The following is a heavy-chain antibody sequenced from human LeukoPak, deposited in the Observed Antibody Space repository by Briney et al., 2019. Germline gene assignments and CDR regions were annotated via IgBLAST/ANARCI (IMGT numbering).Heavy chain of an antibody. V-gene: IGHV3-7*03. J-gene: IGHJ3*02. Sequence: GGSLRLSCAASGFTFSSYWMSWVRQAPGKGLEWVANIKQDGSEKYYVDSVKGRFTISRDNAKNSLYLQMNSLRAEDTALYYCARGAGNDAFDIWGQGTMVTVSS. CDR1: GFTFSSYW. CDR2: IKQDGSEK. CDR3: ARGAGNDAFDI.